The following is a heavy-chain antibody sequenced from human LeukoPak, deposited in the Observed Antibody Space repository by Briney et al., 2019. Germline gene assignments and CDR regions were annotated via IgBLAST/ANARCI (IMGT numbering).Heavy chain of an antibody. CDR3: ARAGANYYGSGSYYNDAFDI. Sequence: PGGSLRLSCAASGFTFSSYSMTWVRQAPGKGLEWVSYISSSSSTIYYADSVKGQFTISRDNAKNSLYLQMNSLRAEDTAVYYCARAGANYYGSGSYYNDAFDIWGQGTMVTVSS. V-gene: IGHV3-48*01. CDR2: ISSSSSTI. CDR1: GFTFSSYS. J-gene: IGHJ3*02. D-gene: IGHD3-10*01.